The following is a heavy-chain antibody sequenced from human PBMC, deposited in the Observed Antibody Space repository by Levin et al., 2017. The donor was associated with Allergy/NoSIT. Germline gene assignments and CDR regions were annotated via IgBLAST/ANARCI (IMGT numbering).Heavy chain of an antibody. Sequence: GESLKISCKGSGYTFTSHWIGWVRQMPGKGLEWMGIIYPSDSDTRYNPSFQGQVTISADKSISTAYLQWSSLKASDTAIHYCARHGKTSLRFDAVDIWGQGTMVTVSS. J-gene: IGHJ3*02. CDR2: IYPSDSDT. CDR1: GYTFTSHW. CDR3: ARHGKTSLRFDAVDI. V-gene: IGHV5-51*01.